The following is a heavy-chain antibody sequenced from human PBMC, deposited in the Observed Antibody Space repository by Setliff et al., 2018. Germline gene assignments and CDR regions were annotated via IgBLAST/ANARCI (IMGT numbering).Heavy chain of an antibody. CDR1: GYTFTGYY. D-gene: IGHD2-8*01. V-gene: IGHV1-2*02. J-gene: IGHJ4*02. Sequence: ASVKVSCKASGYTFTGYYMHWVRQAPGQGLEWMGWINPNSGGTNYAQKFQGRVTMTRDTSISTAYMELSRLRSDDTAVYYCARDPSRTVYAPRFDYWGQGTLVTVSS. CDR3: ARDPSRTVYAPRFDY. CDR2: INPNSGGT.